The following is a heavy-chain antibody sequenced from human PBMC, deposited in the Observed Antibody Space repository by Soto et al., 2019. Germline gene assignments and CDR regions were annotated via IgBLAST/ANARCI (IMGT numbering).Heavy chain of an antibody. Sequence: PGGSLRLSCAASGFTFSSYEMNWVRQAPGKGLEWVSYISSSGSTIYYADSVKGRFTISRDNAKNSLYLQMNSLRAEDTAVYYCARDIPPDYYDSSGYPDAFDFWGQGTMVTVSS. D-gene: IGHD3-22*01. CDR2: ISSSGSTI. V-gene: IGHV3-48*03. J-gene: IGHJ3*01. CDR1: GFTFSSYE. CDR3: ARDIPPDYYDSSGYPDAFDF.